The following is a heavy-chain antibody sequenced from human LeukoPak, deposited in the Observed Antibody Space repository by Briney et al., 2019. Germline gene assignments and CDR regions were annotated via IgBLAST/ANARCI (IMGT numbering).Heavy chain of an antibody. CDR2: SNHSGST. Sequence: PSETLSLTCAVYGGSFSGYYWSWIRQPPGKGLEWIGESNHSGSTNYNPSLKSRVTISVDTSKNQFSLKLSSVTAADTAVYYCAKVGYSSGWYSGWFDPWGQGTLVTVSS. V-gene: IGHV4-34*01. CDR3: AKVGYSSGWYSGWFDP. D-gene: IGHD6-19*01. J-gene: IGHJ5*02. CDR1: GGSFSGYY.